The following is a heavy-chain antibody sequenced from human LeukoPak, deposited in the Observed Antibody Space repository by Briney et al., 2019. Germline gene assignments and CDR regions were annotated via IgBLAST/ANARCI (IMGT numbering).Heavy chain of an antibody. CDR1: GHTFTTYY. Sequence: GASVKVSCKASGHTFTTYYVHLVRQAPGQGLEWMGWISAYNGNTNYAQKLQGRVTMTTDTSTSTAYMELRSLRSDDTAVYYCARGYYDSSGDYWGQGTLVTVSS. CDR3: ARGYYDSSGDY. J-gene: IGHJ4*02. V-gene: IGHV1-18*04. CDR2: ISAYNGNT. D-gene: IGHD3-22*01.